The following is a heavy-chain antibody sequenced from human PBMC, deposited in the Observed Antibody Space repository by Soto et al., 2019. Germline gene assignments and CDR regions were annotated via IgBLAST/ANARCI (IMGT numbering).Heavy chain of an antibody. J-gene: IGHJ5*02. CDR3: ARWDSNWCDP. Sequence: SETLSLTCTVSGDSISPNWWSWIRQSPGKGLEWIGYIYDGVITKSNPSLSSRVTISADTSQNQLFLTLTSVTAADTAVYYCARWDSNWCDPPGQGT. CDR1: GDSISPNW. V-gene: IGHV4-59*01. D-gene: IGHD1-26*01. CDR2: IYDGVIT.